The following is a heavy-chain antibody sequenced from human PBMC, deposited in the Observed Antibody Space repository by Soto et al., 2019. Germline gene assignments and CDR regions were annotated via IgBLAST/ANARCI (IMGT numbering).Heavy chain of an antibody. J-gene: IGHJ6*03. V-gene: IGHV3-30*18. Sequence: GGSLRLSCAASGFTFSSYGMHWVRQAPGKGLEWVAVISYDGSNKYYADSVKGRFTISRDNSKNTLYLQMNSLRAEDTAVYYCAKVIVVVPAAKRKMDVWGKGNTVTVSS. CDR1: GFTFSSYG. D-gene: IGHD2-2*01. CDR2: ISYDGSNK. CDR3: AKVIVVVPAAKRKMDV.